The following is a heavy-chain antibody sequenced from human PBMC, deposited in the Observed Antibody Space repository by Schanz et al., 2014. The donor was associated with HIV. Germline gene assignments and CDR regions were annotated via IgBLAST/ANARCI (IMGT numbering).Heavy chain of an antibody. CDR1: GFTFSSYG. CDR3: ARRSTPGGYYGMDV. CDR2: IWYDGSNK. Sequence: QVQLVESGGGVVQPGRSLRLSCAASGFTFSSYGMHWVRQAPGKGLEGVAVIWYDGSNKYYADSVKGRFTISRDNSKNTLYLQMNSLRAEDTAVYYCARRSTPGGYYGMDVWGQGTTVTVSS. V-gene: IGHV3-33*01. J-gene: IGHJ6*02. D-gene: IGHD2-15*01.